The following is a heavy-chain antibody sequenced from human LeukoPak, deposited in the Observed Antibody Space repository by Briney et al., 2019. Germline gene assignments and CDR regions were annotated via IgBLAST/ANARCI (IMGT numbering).Heavy chain of an antibody. V-gene: IGHV4-34*01. Sequence: SETLSLTCAVYGGSFSGYYWSWIRQPPGKGLEWIGEINHSGSTNYNPSLKGRVTISVDTSKNQFSLKLSSVTAADTAVYYCASHSSGSLDYWGQGTLVTVSS. CDR1: GGSFSGYY. CDR3: ASHSSGSLDY. D-gene: IGHD6-19*01. J-gene: IGHJ4*02. CDR2: INHSGST.